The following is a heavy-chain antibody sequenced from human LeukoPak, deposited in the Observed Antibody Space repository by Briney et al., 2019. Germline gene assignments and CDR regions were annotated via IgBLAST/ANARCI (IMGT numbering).Heavy chain of an antibody. D-gene: IGHD3-10*01. CDR2: ISGSGGST. Sequence: GGSLRLSCAASGFTFSSYAMSWVRQAPGKGLEWVSAISGSGGSTYYADSVRGRFTISRDNSKNTLYLQMNSLRAEDTAVYYCAKGNVLLWFGDFDYWGQGTLVTVSS. CDR3: AKGNVLLWFGDFDY. CDR1: GFTFSSYA. J-gene: IGHJ4*02. V-gene: IGHV3-23*01.